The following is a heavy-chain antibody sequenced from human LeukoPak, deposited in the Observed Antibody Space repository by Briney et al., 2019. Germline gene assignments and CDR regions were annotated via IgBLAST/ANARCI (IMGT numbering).Heavy chain of an antibody. CDR3: ARDGDGLIFPTDS. CDR2: MNEEASRI. V-gene: IGHV3-7*01. Sequence: EGSLRLSCAASGFTFRNFWMSWVRQAPGKGLEWVANMNEEASRIYYLDSVKGRFTISRDNAKNSLFLQMNSLRAEDTAVYYCARDGDGLIFPTDSRGQGTLVTVSS. J-gene: IGHJ4*02. D-gene: IGHD2-21*01. CDR1: GFTFRNFW.